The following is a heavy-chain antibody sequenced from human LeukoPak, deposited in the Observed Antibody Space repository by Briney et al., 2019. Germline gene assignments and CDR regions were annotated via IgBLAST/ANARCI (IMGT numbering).Heavy chain of an antibody. CDR1: GFTISSYW. Sequence: WGSLRLSCAASGFTISSYWMSWVRQAPGKGLEWVANIKHDGSENYYVDSVKGRFTMSRDKAKNSLYLKMNSLRAEDTAVYYCARAPGGRAFDIWGQGTMVTVSS. CDR3: ARAPGGRAFDI. V-gene: IGHV3-7*01. D-gene: IGHD2-2*01. CDR2: IKHDGSEN. J-gene: IGHJ3*02.